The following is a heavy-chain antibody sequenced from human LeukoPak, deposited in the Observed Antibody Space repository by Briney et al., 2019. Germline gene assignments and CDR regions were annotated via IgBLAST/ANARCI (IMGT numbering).Heavy chain of an antibody. CDR3: ARWVGTTK. CDR2: IDNSGGYT. V-gene: IGHV3-23*01. D-gene: IGHD1-26*01. Sequence: PGGSLRLSCAASGFTFGTYAMSWVRQAPGKGLEWVSTIDNSGGYTYYADSVKGRFTISRDNSKNTLFLQMNSLRAEDTAVYYCARWVGTTKWGQGTLVTVSS. CDR1: GFTFGTYA. J-gene: IGHJ4*02.